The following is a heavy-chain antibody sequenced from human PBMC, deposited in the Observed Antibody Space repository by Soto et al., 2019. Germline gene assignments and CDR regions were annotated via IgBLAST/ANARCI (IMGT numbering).Heavy chain of an antibody. J-gene: IGHJ4*02. CDR1: GFSLTTSGVG. Sequence: QITLNESGPTVVKPAETLTLTCTFSGFSLTTSGVGVGWIRQSPGKSPKWVALIYWDDDKRYSASLKSRLIITKDTSKNQVVLTMASVDPADTATYYCAHRILRTVFGLVTTTAIYFDFWGQGTPVVVSS. V-gene: IGHV2-5*02. CDR2: IYWDDDK. D-gene: IGHD3-3*01. CDR3: AHRILRTVFGLVTTTAIYFDF.